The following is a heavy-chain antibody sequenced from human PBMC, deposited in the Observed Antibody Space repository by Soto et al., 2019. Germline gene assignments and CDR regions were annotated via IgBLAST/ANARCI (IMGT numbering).Heavy chain of an antibody. D-gene: IGHD6-13*01. CDR3: ARDPPYSSSWDAINYYYYYYMDV. CDR1: GFTFSSYS. J-gene: IGHJ6*03. CDR2: ISSSSSTI. Sequence: EVQLVESGGGLVQPGGSLRLSCAASGFTFSSYSMNWVRQAPGKGLEWVSYISSSSSTIYYADSVKGRFTISRDNAKNSLYLQLNSLRAEDTAVYYCARDPPYSSSWDAINYYYYYYMDVWGKGTTVTVSS. V-gene: IGHV3-48*01.